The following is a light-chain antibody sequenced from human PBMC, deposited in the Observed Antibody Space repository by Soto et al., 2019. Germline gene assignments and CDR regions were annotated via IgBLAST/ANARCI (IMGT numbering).Light chain of an antibody. Sequence: QTVVTQPPSVSGAPGQRVTISCTGSSSNIGAGYNVHWYQQVPGTAPKLLIYGDSNRPSGVPDRFSGSKSGTSASLAITGIQAEDEADYYCQSYDSSLSGWLFGGGTKLTVL. CDR1: SSNIGAGYN. CDR3: QSYDSSLSGWL. J-gene: IGLJ3*02. CDR2: GDS. V-gene: IGLV1-40*01.